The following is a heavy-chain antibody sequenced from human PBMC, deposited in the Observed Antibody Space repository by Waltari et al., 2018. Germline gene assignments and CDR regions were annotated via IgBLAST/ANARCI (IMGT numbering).Heavy chain of an antibody. CDR2: IKPKSGAT. CDR1: GYTFTDYH. J-gene: IGHJ6*02. Sequence: QVQLVQSGAEVTKPGASVKVSCKPSGYTFTDYHLHWVRQAPGQGLEWMGWIKPKSGATYDAQTLQGWVVMTRDTSTSTVFIELSSLKSDDTAVYYCARRSCNGECYAPYIYWSQGTSVTVSS. V-gene: IGHV1-2*04. D-gene: IGHD2-8*01. CDR3: ARRSCNGECYAPYIY.